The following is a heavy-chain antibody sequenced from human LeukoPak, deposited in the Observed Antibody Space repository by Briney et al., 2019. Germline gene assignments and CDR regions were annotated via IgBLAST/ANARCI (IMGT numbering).Heavy chain of an antibody. V-gene: IGHV4-31*03. D-gene: IGHD5-24*01. CDR3: ARARRDGYNYLDS. Sequence: SETLSLTCTVSGGSISSGGYYWSWIRQHPGKGLEWIGYIYYSGNTYYNPSLKSRVTISVDTSKNQFSLKLTSVTAADTAVYYCARARRDGYNYLDSWGQGTLVTVSS. J-gene: IGHJ4*02. CDR1: GGSISSGGYY. CDR2: IYYSGNT.